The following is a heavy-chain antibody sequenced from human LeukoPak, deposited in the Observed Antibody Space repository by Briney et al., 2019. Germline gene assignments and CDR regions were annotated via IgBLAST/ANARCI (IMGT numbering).Heavy chain of an antibody. CDR1: GSTVSSNY. V-gene: IGHV3-53*01. Sequence: PGGSLRLSCAASGSTVSSNYMSWVRQAPGKGLEWVSVIYSGGSTYYADSVKGRFTISRDNSKNTLYLQMNSLRAEDTAVYYCASTLRYCTNGVCSTFFDYWGQGTLVTVSS. CDR3: ASTLRYCTNGVCSTFFDY. CDR2: IYSGGST. J-gene: IGHJ4*02. D-gene: IGHD2-8*01.